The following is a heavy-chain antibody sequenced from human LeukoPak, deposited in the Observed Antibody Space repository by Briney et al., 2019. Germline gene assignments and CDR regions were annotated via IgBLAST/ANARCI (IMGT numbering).Heavy chain of an antibody. D-gene: IGHD3-16*01. Sequence: ASVKVSCKVSGYTLTELSMHWVRQAPGKGLEWMGGFDPEDGETIYAQKFQGRVTVTEDTSTDTAYMELSSLRSGDTAVYYCATFAGAAHPFGYWGQGTLVTVSS. CDR1: GYTLTELS. V-gene: IGHV1-24*01. CDR2: FDPEDGET. CDR3: ATFAGAAHPFGY. J-gene: IGHJ4*02.